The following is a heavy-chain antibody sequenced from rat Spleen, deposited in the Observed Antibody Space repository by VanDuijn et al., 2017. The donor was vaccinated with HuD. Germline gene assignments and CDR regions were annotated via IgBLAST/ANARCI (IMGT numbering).Heavy chain of an antibody. D-gene: IGHD1-4*01. Sequence: VQLKESGPGLVQPSQTLSLTCTVSGLSLTSNSVSWIRQSPGKGLEWMGVIWSNGGTDYNSALKSRLSISRDTSKSQVFLKMNSLQTEDTATYFCIRESLPGFNSHWFLYWGQGTLVTVSS. CDR3: IRESLPGFNSHWFLY. J-gene: IGHJ3*01. V-gene: IGHV2-47*01. CDR2: IWSNGGT. CDR1: GLSLTSNS.